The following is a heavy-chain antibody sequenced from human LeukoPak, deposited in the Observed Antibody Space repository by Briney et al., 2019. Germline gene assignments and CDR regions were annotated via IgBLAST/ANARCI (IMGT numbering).Heavy chain of an antibody. CDR1: GGSISNSDYF. Sequence: SETLSLTCTVSGGSISNSDYFWDWIRQPPGKGLEWIATIYYSGSTYYDPSLKSRVTISVDTSKNQFSLKLKSVTAAGTGVYYCARRRGLSAAMDYWGQGTLFTVSS. D-gene: IGHD2-2*01. J-gene: IGHJ4*02. CDR2: IYYSGST. CDR3: ARRRGLSAAMDY. V-gene: IGHV4-39*01.